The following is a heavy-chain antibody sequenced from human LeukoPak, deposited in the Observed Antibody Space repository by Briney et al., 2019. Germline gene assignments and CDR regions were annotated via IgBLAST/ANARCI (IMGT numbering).Heavy chain of an antibody. J-gene: IGHJ4*02. CDR1: GFTFSTHA. CDR2: ISGSGDST. CDR3: AEGGLQYGPFDY. V-gene: IGHV3-23*01. Sequence: PGGSLRLSCAASGFTFSTHAMSWVRQVPGKGLEWVSGISGSGDSTYYADPVKGRFTVSRDDSKNTLYVQMNSLRADDTAVYYCAEGGLQYGPFDYWGQGTLVTVSS. D-gene: IGHD3-16*01.